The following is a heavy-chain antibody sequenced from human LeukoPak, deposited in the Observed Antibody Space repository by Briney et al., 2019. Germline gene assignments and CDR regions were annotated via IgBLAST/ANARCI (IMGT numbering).Heavy chain of an antibody. CDR1: SYTFTSYG. D-gene: IGHD4-17*01. CDR2: ISAYNGNT. V-gene: IGHV1-18*01. J-gene: IGHJ6*03. Sequence: ASVKVSCKASSYTFTSYGISWVRQAPGQGVEWMGWISAYNGNTNYAQKLQGRVTMTTDTSTSTAYMELRSLRSDDTAVYYCARDNYGDYYYYYMDVWGKGTTVTVSS. CDR3: ARDNYGDYYYYYMDV.